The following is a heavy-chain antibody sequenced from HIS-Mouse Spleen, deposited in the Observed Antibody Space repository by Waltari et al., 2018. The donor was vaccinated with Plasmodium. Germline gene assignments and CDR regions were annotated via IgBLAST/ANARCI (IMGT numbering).Heavy chain of an antibody. J-gene: IGHJ6*02. D-gene: IGHD4-4*01. CDR1: AGSLRICRYY. CDR3: ASLPRVEEVTTPFYYYYYGMDV. Sequence: QLQLQESGPGLVTPSEPLSLTCPVPAGSLRICRYYSGWVRPPPGKGVEWIGSIYYSGSTYYNPSLKSRVTISVDTSKNQFSLKLSSVTAADTAVYYCASLPRVEEVTTPFYYYYYGMDVWGQGTTVTVSS. CDR2: IYYSGST. V-gene: IGHV4-39*01.